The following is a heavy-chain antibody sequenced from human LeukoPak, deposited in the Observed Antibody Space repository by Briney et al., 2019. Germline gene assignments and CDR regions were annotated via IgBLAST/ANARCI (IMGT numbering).Heavy chain of an antibody. CDR1: GYTFTDKY. Sequence: ASVKVSCKASGYTFTDKYMHWVRQAPGQGLEWMGWINPDSGGTNYAQKFQGRVTLTRDTSINTAYMELSRLKSDDTAVYYCATPLWFRESLTYFDYWGQGTLVIVSS. V-gene: IGHV1-2*02. J-gene: IGHJ4*02. CDR2: INPDSGGT. CDR3: ATPLWFRESLTYFDY. D-gene: IGHD3-10*01.